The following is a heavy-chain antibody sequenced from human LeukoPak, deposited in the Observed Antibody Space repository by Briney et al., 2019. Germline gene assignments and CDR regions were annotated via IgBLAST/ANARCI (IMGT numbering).Heavy chain of an antibody. CDR1: AFTSKTYT. CDR3: ARTVEGHFDF. Sequence: PGGSLRLSCVASAFTSKTYTLNWVRQTPGKGLEWASYISTAGNLINYADSVRGRFTIPRDNAKNSLYLYMNSLTPEDTAVYYCARTVEGHFDFRGQGTLVTVSS. J-gene: IGHJ4*02. CDR2: ISTAGNLI. V-gene: IGHV3-21*01. D-gene: IGHD5-24*01.